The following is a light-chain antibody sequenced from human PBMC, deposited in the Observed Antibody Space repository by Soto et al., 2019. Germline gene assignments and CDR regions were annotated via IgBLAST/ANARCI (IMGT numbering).Light chain of an antibody. J-gene: IGLJ1*01. V-gene: IGLV2-14*01. CDR2: EVT. CDR1: SDDVGGYAY. Sequence: QSVLTQPASVSGSPGQSITISCTGTSDDVGGYAYVSWYQQHPGKVPKLIIYEVTNRPSGVSNRFSGSKSGNTASLTISGLQAEDEADYYCSSYTTSSTRVFGPGTKVTVL. CDR3: SSYTTSSTRV.